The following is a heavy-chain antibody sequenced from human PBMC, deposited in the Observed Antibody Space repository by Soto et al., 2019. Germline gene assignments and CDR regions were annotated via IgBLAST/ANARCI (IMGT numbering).Heavy chain of an antibody. Sequence: EVEMVESGGGLVQPGGSLRLSCAASRFTFSDQYIDWVRQAPGKGLEWVGRIANKAHSYTTEYAASVKGRFTISRDDSKNSVSLEMTSLKTEDTAVYHCTRGYSSVSIYAFDVWGQGTTVTVSS. CDR1: RFTFSDQY. V-gene: IGHV3-72*01. J-gene: IGHJ3*01. D-gene: IGHD2-21*01. CDR2: IANKAHSYTT. CDR3: TRGYSSVSIYAFDV.